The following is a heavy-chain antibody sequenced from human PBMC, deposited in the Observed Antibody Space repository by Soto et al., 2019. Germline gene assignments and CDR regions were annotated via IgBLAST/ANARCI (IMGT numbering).Heavy chain of an antibody. D-gene: IGHD3-22*01. CDR2: IYTSGST. CDR1: GGSISSYY. CDR3: ARESYYDSSGYLALFDP. Sequence: WETLSLTCTVSGGSISSYYWSWIRQPAGKGLEWIGRIYTSGSTNYNPSLKSRVTMSVDTSKNQFSLKLSSVTAADTAVYYCARESYYDSSGYLALFDPWGQGTLVTVSS. J-gene: IGHJ5*02. V-gene: IGHV4-4*07.